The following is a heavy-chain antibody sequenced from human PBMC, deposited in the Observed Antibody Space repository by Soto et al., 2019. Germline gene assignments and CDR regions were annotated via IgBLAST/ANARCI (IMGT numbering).Heavy chain of an antibody. D-gene: IGHD2-8*01. V-gene: IGHV6-1*01. CDR3: ARLIGNSWLDS. CDR2: TYYRSKWYN. CDR1: GDSVSTNSAT. Sequence: QVQLQQSGPGLVKPSQTLSLTCAISGDSVSTNSATWDWIRQSQSRGLEWLGRTYYRSKWYNDYAVYVKGLITINPDTSNKQLHLQLNSVPPDDTAVYYCARLIGNSWLDSWGQGTLVTFSS. J-gene: IGHJ5*01.